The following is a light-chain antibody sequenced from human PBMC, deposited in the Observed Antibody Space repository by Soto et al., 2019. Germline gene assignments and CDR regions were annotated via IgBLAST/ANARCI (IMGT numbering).Light chain of an antibody. CDR3: QQYNILST. Sequence: DIQMTQSPSTLSGSVGDRVTITCRASQTISSWLAWYQHKPGRAPKLLIYDASTLESGVPTRFSGSGSGTEFTLTISSLHPDDFATYYCQQYNILSTFGQGTKVDIK. V-gene: IGKV1-5*01. J-gene: IGKJ1*01. CDR1: QTISSW. CDR2: DAS.